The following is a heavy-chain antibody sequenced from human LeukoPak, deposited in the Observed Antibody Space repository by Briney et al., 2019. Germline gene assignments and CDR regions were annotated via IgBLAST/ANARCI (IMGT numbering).Heavy chain of an antibody. D-gene: IGHD5-24*01. Sequence: GGGPRLSCATPGFTFWNYLVNRVRQAPGERVEGGANINEDGSEKNYVDSVKGRFTTSRDNARNSLSLQMNNLRSEDTAVYYCATYKNQPHTQFFDFWGQGALVTVSA. CDR3: ATYKNQPHTQFFDF. CDR2: INEDGSEK. CDR1: GFTFWNYL. V-gene: IGHV3-7*02. J-gene: IGHJ4*02.